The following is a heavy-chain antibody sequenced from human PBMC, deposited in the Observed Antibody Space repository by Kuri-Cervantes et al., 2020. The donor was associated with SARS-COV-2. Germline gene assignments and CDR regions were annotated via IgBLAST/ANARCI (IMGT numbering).Heavy chain of an antibody. J-gene: IGHJ4*02. D-gene: IGHD3-16*02. CDR3: ASRLRLGELSLRLDY. CDR2: IYYSGST. CDR1: GGSISSYD. Sequence: GSLRLSCAVSGGSISSYDWSWIRQPPGKGLEWIGYIYYSGSTNYNPSLKSRVTISVDTSKNQFSLKLSSVTAADTAVYYCASRLRLGELSLRLDYWGQGTLVTVSS. V-gene: IGHV4-59*01.